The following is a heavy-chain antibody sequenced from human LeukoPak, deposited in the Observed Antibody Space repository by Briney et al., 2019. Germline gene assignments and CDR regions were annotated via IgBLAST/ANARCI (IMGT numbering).Heavy chain of an antibody. Sequence: GGSLRLSCAASGFSVSNTYMSWVRQAPGKGLEWVSIIYSGGNTYYADSVKGRFTISGANSKNTLYLQMNRLRPEDTAVYYCARGTVTAPDYWGQGTLVTVSS. CDR1: GFSVSNTY. J-gene: IGHJ4*02. CDR2: IYSGGNT. D-gene: IGHD2-21*02. CDR3: ARGTVTAPDY. V-gene: IGHV3-53*01.